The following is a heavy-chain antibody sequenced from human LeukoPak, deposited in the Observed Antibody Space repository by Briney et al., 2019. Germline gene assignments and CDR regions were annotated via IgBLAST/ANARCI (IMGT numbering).Heavy chain of an antibody. J-gene: IGHJ4*02. CDR2: MSGSGNST. Sequence: GGSLRLSCAASGYTFSTYAMSWVRQAPGKGLEWVSAMSGSGNSTYYADSVKGRFTISRDNSKNTLYLQMNSLRAEDTAVYYCARDEGSSGYYVDYWGQGTLVTVSS. CDR3: ARDEGSSGYYVDY. V-gene: IGHV3-23*01. D-gene: IGHD3-22*01. CDR1: GYTFSTYA.